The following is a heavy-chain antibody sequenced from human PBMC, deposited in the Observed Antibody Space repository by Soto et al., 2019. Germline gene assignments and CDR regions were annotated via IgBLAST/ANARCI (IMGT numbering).Heavy chain of an antibody. CDR2: IIPIFGTA. CDR1: GGTFSSYA. J-gene: IGHJ6*02. V-gene: IGHV1-69*01. CDR3: ARARRGRGTDYYYYGMDV. Sequence: QVPLVQSGAEVKKPGSSVKVSCKASGGTFSSYAISWVRQAPGQGLEWMGGIIPIFGTANYAQKFQGRVTITADESTSTAYIELSSLRSEDTAVYYCARARRGRGTDYYYYGMDVWGQGTTVTVSS. D-gene: IGHD3-16*01.